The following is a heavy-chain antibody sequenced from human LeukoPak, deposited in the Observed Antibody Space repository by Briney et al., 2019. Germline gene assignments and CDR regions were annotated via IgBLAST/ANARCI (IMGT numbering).Heavy chain of an antibody. CDR1: GCSFNSYY. CDR2: IHTSGSA. D-gene: IGHD4-17*01. J-gene: IGHJ4*02. V-gene: IGHV4-4*07. CDR3: ARDMIHLIDEDYG. Sequence: SETLSLTCSVSGCSFNSYYWSWIRQPAGKGLEWIGRIHTSGSAEYSPSLQSRVTISVDMSKKEFSLKLTSVTAADTAVYYCARDMIHLIDEDYGWGQGTLVTVSS.